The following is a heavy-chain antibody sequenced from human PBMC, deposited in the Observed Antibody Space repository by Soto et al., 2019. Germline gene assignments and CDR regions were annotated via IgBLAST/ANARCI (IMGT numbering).Heavy chain of an antibody. CDR3: ARLWFGELFFSGNNYYGMDV. Sequence: TLSLTCTVSGGSVSSGSYYWSWIRQPPGKGLEWIGYIYYSGSTNYNPSLKSRVTISVDTSKNQFSLKLSSVAAADTAVYYCARLWFGELFFSGNNYYGMDVWGQGTTVTVSS. J-gene: IGHJ6*02. CDR2: IYYSGST. V-gene: IGHV4-61*01. CDR1: GGSVSSGSYY. D-gene: IGHD3-10*01.